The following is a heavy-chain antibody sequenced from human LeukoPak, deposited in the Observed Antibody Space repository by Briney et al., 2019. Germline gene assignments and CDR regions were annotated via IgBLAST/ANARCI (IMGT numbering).Heavy chain of an antibody. D-gene: IGHD3-22*01. J-gene: IGHJ4*02. Sequence: PGGSLRLSCAASGFTFSSYGMHWVRQAPGKGLEWVAVISYDGSNEYYADSVKGRFTISRDNSKNTLYLQMNSLRTEDTALYYCATAPYDSIGIFDYWGRGTLVTVSS. V-gene: IGHV3-30*03. CDR1: GFTFSSYG. CDR2: ISYDGSNE. CDR3: ATAPYDSIGIFDY.